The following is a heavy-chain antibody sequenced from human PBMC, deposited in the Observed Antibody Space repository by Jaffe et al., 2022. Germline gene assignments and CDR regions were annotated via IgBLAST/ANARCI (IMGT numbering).Heavy chain of an antibody. CDR1: GYSISSAYY. J-gene: IGHJ4*02. D-gene: IGHD1-26*01. Sequence: QVQLQESGPGLVKPSETLSLTCAVSGYSISSAYYWGWIRQPPGKGLEWIGNIYHSGSTYYNPSLKSRVTISVDTSKNQFSLKLSSVTAADTAVYYCARNPELFYFDYWGQGTLVTVSS. V-gene: IGHV4-38-2*01. CDR2: IYHSGST. CDR3: ARNPELFYFDY.